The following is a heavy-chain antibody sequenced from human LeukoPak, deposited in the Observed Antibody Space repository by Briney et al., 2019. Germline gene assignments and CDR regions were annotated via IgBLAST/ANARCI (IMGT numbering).Heavy chain of an antibody. CDR2: ISGHGGVT. CDR3: AKVSYITMRVVVITGFDY. Sequence: GVSLRLSCAASGYPFCSNRMHWVRQAPWKGLEWVFSISGHGGVTYYVDSVKGRVTISRDNSNNTLHLQMNSLRAEDTAVYYCAKVSYITMRVVVITGFDYWGQGTLVTVSS. CDR1: GYPFCSNR. D-gene: IGHD3-22*01. J-gene: IGHJ4*02. V-gene: IGHV3-23*01.